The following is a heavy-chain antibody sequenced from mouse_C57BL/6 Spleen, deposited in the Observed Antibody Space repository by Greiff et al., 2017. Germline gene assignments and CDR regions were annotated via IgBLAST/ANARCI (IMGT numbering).Heavy chain of an antibody. D-gene: IGHD1-1*01. Sequence: VQLKQSGPELVKPGASVKISCKASGYSFTGYYMHWVKQSHGNILDWIGYIYPYNGVSSYNQKFKGKATLTVDKSSSTAYMELRSLTSEDSAVYYCAKGYYGSSYYAMDYWCQGTSVTVSS. CDR1: GYSFTGYY. J-gene: IGHJ4*01. CDR3: AKGYYGSSYYAMDY. V-gene: IGHV1-31*01. CDR2: IYPYNGVS.